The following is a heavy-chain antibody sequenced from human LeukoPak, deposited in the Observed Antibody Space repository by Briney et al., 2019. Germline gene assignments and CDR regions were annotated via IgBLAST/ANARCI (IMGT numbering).Heavy chain of an antibody. V-gene: IGHV4-39*07. CDR1: GGSISSGSYY. CDR3: ARSLDYGDFFYFDY. J-gene: IGHJ4*02. D-gene: IGHD4-17*01. CDR2: IYHSGST. Sequence: SETLSLTCTVSGGSISSGSYYWSWIRQPAGKGLEWIGSIYHSGSTYYNPSLKSRVTISVDTSKNQFSLKLSSVTAADTAVYYCARSLDYGDFFYFDYWGQGTLVTVSS.